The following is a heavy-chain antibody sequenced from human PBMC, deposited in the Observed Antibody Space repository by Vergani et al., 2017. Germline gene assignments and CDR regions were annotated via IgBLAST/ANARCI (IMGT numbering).Heavy chain of an antibody. CDR3: AREIIAAAGTYYFDY. CDR2: ISSSSSYI. CDR1: GFTFSSYS. D-gene: IGHD6-13*01. J-gene: IGHJ4*02. Sequence: EVQLVESGGGLVKPGGSLRLSCAASGFTFSSYSMHWVRQAPGKGLEWVSSISSSSSYIYYADSVKGRFTISRDNAKNSLYLQMNSLRAEDTAVYYCAREIIAAAGTYYFDYWGQGTLVTVSS. V-gene: IGHV3-21*01.